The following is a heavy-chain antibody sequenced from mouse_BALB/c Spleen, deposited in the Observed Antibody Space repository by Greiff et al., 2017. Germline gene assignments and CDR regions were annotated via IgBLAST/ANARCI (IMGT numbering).Heavy chain of an antibody. J-gene: IGHJ4*01. CDR3: NACDYGSSYGNYAMDY. D-gene: IGHD1-1*01. CDR2: IDPENGDT. CDR1: GFNIKDYY. Sequence: VQLQQSGAELVRSGASVKLSCTASGFNIKDYYMHWVKQRPEQGLEWIGWIDPENGDTEYAPKFQGKATMTADTSSNTAYLQLSSLTSEDTAVYYCNACDYGSSYGNYAMDYWGQGTSVTVSS. V-gene: IGHV14-4*02.